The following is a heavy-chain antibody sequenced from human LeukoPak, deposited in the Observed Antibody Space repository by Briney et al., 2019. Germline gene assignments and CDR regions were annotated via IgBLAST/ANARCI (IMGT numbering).Heavy chain of an antibody. CDR1: GFTFRSYN. V-gene: IGHV3-21*01. CDR3: GRYVTGFYRY. D-gene: IGHD2-8*02. Sequence: GGSLTLSCAASGFTFRSYNMNWVRQAPGKGLERVSSISSCSSYIYYEDSVKGRFTISRDNAKNSLYVQMISLRAADTGVSYCGRYVTGFYRYWGEGAPVTVSS. J-gene: IGHJ4*02. CDR2: ISSCSSYI.